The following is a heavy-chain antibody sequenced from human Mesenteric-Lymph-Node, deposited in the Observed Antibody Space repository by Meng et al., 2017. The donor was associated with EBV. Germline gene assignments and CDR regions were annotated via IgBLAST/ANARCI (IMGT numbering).Heavy chain of an antibody. CDR3: AHSLVASASPDPYYFDY. CDR2: IYWDDDK. D-gene: IGHD2-8*02. CDR1: AFSGNARGVA. J-gene: IGHJ4*02. Sequence: LRRCGPARVDPELPVPLSGTFPAFSGNARGVAVAWCRQPQGKALEWLSLIYWDDDKRYSTSLASRLTITKDTSTNQVVLTMTNMDPVDTATYYCAHSLVASASPDPYYFDYWGQGTLVTVSS. V-gene: IGHV2-5*02.